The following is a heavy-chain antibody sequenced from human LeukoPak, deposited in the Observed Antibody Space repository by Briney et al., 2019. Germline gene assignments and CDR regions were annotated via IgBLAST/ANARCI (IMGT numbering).Heavy chain of an antibody. CDR2: ISSSGST. V-gene: IGHV4-4*09. Sequence: SETQSLICTVSGGSINSYFWSWIRQPPGKGLEWIGYISSSGSTVYSPSLKSRVTLSLDTSKNHFSLRLRSVTAADTALYSCARLSGHSRSGTTCYSGWFDPWGQGTLVTVSS. D-gene: IGHD2-15*01. CDR3: ARLSGHSRSGTTCYSGWFDP. CDR1: GGSINSYF. J-gene: IGHJ5*02.